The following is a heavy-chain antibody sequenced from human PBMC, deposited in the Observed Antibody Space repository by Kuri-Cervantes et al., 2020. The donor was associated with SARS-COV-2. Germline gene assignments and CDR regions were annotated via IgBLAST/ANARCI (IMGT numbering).Heavy chain of an antibody. CDR3: AKDRAGVQDF. J-gene: IGHJ4*02. V-gene: IGHV3-30*04. D-gene: IGHD2-21*01. CDR1: GFILGRYA. CDR2: ISSDGTTV. Sequence: GESLKISCAASGFILGRYAMHWVRRAPGRGLEWVAVISSDGTTVYYEDSVKDRFTISRDNSQNTLHLQMKSLRDEDTAIYYCAKDRAGVQDFWGQGTLVTVSS.